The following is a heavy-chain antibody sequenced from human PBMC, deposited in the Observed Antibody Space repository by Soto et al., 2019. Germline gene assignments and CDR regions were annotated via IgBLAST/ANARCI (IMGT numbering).Heavy chain of an antibody. CDR3: ARDQLEGYCTGGSCYSYGWLDP. J-gene: IGHJ5*02. V-gene: IGHV4-59*12. CDR2: IYYSGKT. CDR1: GGSISNYF. Sequence: SETLSLTCTVSGGSISNYFWSWIRQPPGKGLEWIGYIYYSGKTNYNPSLKSRVTISVDTSKNQFSLNLSPVTAADTTVYYCARDQLEGYCTGGSCYSYGWLDPWDNGTLVTVSS. D-gene: IGHD2-15*01.